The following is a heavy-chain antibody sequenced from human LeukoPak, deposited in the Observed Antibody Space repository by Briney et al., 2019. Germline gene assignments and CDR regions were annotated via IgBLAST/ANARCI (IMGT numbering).Heavy chain of an antibody. D-gene: IGHD6-6*01. J-gene: IGHJ4*02. CDR2: IYSGGST. Sequence: GGSLRLSCAASGFTVSSNYMSWVRQAPGKGLGWVSVIYSGGSTYYADSVKGRFTISRDNSKNTLYLQMNSLRAEDTAVYYCTRGVYSSSSGFLWGQGTLVTVSS. CDR3: TRGVYSSSSGFL. CDR1: GFTVSSNY. V-gene: IGHV3-53*01.